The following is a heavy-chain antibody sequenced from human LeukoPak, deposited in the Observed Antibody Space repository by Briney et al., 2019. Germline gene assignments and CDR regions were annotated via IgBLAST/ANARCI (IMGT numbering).Heavy chain of an antibody. Sequence: ASVKVSCKASGYTFTNYDINWVRQATGQGLEWMGWMNPNSGNTGYAQKFQGRVTITADESTSTAYMELSSLRSEDTAVYYCARALHLELHSYFDYWGQGTLVTVSS. D-gene: IGHD1-1*01. CDR1: GYTFTNYD. CDR2: MNPNSGNT. V-gene: IGHV1-8*01. J-gene: IGHJ4*02. CDR3: ARALHLELHSYFDY.